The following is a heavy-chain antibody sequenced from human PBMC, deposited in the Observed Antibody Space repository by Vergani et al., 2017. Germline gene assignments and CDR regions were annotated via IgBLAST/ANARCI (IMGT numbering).Heavy chain of an antibody. CDR3: VKGARGYGDYVVS. D-gene: IGHD5-12*01. V-gene: IGHV3-23*01. CDR2: LTGGGGST. J-gene: IGHJ4*01. CDR1: GFTFSTYA. Sequence: EVQLLESGGSLKQPGGSVRLSCAASGFTFSTYAMHWVRQAPGKGLEWVSALTGGGGSTYYADSFKGRFIISRDNSRDTLYLQMNSLRPEDTATYYCVKGARGYGDYVVSWGHGALVAVSS.